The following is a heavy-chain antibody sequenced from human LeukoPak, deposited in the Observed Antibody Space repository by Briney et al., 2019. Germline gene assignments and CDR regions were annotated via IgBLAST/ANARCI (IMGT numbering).Heavy chain of an antibody. CDR2: ISGSGGST. Sequence: PGGSLRLSCAASGFTFSSYGMSWVRQAPGKGLEWVSAISGSGGSTYYADSVKGRFTISRDNSKNTLYLQMNSLRAEDTAVYYCAKGRKVYGSGSPYYFDYWGQGTLVTVSS. CDR3: AKGRKVYGSGSPYYFDY. CDR1: GFTFSSYG. D-gene: IGHD3-10*01. V-gene: IGHV3-23*01. J-gene: IGHJ4*02.